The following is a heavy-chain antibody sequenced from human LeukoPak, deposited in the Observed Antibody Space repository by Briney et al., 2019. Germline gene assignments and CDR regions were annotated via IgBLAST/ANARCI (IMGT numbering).Heavy chain of an antibody. CDR3: ARGASGTLYDAFDI. Sequence: SETLSLTCTVSGGSISSYYWSWIRQPAGKGLEWIGRIYTSGGTNYSPSLKSRATISVDTSKNHPSLKVNSVTAADTAVYYCARGASGTLYDAFDIWGRGTMVTVSS. CDR1: GGSISSYY. CDR2: IYTSGGT. J-gene: IGHJ3*02. V-gene: IGHV4-4*07. D-gene: IGHD1-26*01.